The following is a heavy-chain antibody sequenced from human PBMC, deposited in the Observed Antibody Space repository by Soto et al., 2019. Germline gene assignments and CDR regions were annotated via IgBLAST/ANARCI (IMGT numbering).Heavy chain of an antibody. CDR1: GGSISSGDYY. CDR2: IYYSGST. D-gene: IGHD6-13*01. Sequence: QVQLQESGPGLVKPSQTLSLTCTVSGGSISSGDYYWSWIRQPPGKGLEWIGYIYYSGSTYYNPSLKRRVTISVDTSKNQSALKLSSVTAADTAVYYCARDRGSIAAADLWFDPWGQGTLVTVSS. J-gene: IGHJ5*02. V-gene: IGHV4-30-4*01. CDR3: ARDRGSIAAADLWFDP.